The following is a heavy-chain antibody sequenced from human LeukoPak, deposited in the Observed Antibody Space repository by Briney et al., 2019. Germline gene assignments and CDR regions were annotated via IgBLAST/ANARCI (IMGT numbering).Heavy chain of an antibody. J-gene: IGHJ4*02. V-gene: IGHV3-23*01. D-gene: IGHD1-26*01. CDR3: ARGPALIIVGPTYYFDY. CDR2: ISDSALST. Sequence: GGSLRLSCAASGFTFSSCAMGWVRQAPGKGLEWVSAISDSALSTYYADSVKGRFIISRDNSKNTLYLQVNSLRAEDTAVYYCARGPALIIVGPTYYFDYWGQGTLATVSS. CDR1: GFTFSSCA.